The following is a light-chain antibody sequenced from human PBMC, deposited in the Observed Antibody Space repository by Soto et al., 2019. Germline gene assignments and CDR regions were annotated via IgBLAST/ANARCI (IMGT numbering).Light chain of an antibody. V-gene: IGKV3-20*01. J-gene: IGKJ4*02. Sequence: EIVLTQSPGTLSLSPGERATLSCRASQSVSSSYLGWYQQKPGQATRLLIYGASSRATGIPDRFSGSGSGTDFTLTISRLQSEDFAVYYCQQYVSSLCTFGAGTKVEIK. CDR3: QQYVSSLCT. CDR1: QSVSSSY. CDR2: GAS.